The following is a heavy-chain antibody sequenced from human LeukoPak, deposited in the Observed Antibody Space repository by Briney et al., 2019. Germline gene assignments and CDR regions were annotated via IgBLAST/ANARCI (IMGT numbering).Heavy chain of an antibody. CDR3: ARGGMLPLDF. V-gene: IGHV3-21*01. Sequence: TAGGSLRLCCAASGFMFSSYTINWVRQAPGKGLQWVSSISSGSNHIYYADSVQGRFTISRDNAKNSLYLQMDSLTAEDTAVYYCARGGMLPLDFWGQGTLVTVSS. CDR1: GFMFSSYT. CDR2: ISSGSNHI. J-gene: IGHJ4*02. D-gene: IGHD2-15*01.